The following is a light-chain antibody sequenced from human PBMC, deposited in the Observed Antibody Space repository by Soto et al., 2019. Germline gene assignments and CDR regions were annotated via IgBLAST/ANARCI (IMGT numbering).Light chain of an antibody. CDR2: DVS. Sequence: QSALTQPASVSGSPGQSITISCTGTSSDVGGYNYVSWYQQHPGKAPKLMIYDVSNRPSGVSNRFSGSKSGNTASLTISGLQAEDEAVYYLSSYTNSSNFVFGPGTKLTAL. CDR1: SSDVGGYNY. CDR3: SSYTNSSNFV. V-gene: IGLV2-14*01. J-gene: IGLJ1*01.